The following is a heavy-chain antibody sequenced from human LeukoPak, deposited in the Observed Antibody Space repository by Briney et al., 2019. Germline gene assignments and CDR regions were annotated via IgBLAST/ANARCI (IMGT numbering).Heavy chain of an antibody. V-gene: IGHV3-73*01. D-gene: IGHD2-21*01. J-gene: IGHJ4*02. CDR2: IRSKSNSYAT. Sequence: GGSLRLSCAASGFTFSGSAMHWVRQASGKGLEWIGRIRSKSNSYATAYAASVNGRFNISRDDSKNTAYLQMNSLKTEDTAVYYCARLYCGGGYCYYFDYWGQGTLVTVSS. CDR1: GFTFSGSA. CDR3: ARLYCGGGYCYYFDY.